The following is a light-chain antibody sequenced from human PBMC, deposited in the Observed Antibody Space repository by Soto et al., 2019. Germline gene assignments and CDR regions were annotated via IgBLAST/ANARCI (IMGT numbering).Light chain of an antibody. J-gene: IGKJ4*01. V-gene: IGKV3-15*01. CDR2: GAS. CDR3: QKYNNWPLT. Sequence: DIVMTQSPATLSVSPGDRATLSCRASQSVSSNLAWYQQKPGQAPRLLIYGASTRATGIPARFSGSGSGTDFTLTISSLQSEDVAVYYCQKYNNWPLTFGGGTKVEIK. CDR1: QSVSSN.